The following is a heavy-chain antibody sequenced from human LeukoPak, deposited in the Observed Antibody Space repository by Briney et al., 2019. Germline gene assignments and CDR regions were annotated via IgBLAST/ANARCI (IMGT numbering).Heavy chain of an antibody. Sequence: GGSLRLSCAASGFTFSSYWMHWVRQAPGKGLVWVSRINTDGSTTNYADSVKGRFTISRDNAENTLYLQMNSLRAEDTAVYYCARGSPAAVWGQEPWSPSPQ. CDR2: INTDGSTT. CDR3: ARGSPAAV. D-gene: IGHD6-25*01. J-gene: IGHJ4*02. CDR1: GFTFSSYW. V-gene: IGHV3-74*01.